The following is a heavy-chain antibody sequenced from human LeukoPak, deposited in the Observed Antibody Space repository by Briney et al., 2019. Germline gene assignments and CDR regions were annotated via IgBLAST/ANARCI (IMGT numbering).Heavy chain of an antibody. J-gene: IGHJ4*02. CDR1: GFTFDDYD. CDR3: ARDLPQIEY. CDR2: INWNGGDT. Sequence: RPGGSLRLSCEASGFTFDDYDMSWVRQAPGKGLEWVSGINWNGGDTGCADSVKGRFTISRDNAKNSLYLQMNSLRAEDTALYYCARDLPQIEYWGQGTLVTVSS. V-gene: IGHV3-20*04. D-gene: IGHD3-22*01.